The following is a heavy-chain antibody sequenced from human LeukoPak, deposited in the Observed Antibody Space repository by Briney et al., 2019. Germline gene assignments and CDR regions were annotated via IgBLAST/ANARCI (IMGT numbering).Heavy chain of an antibody. CDR1: GFTFTSSA. CDR3: AAAGGPYSGYDLAGFDY. D-gene: IGHD5-12*01. CDR2: IVVGSGNT. J-gene: IGHJ4*02. Sequence: GASVKVSCKASGFTFTSSAVQWVRQARGQRLEWIGWIVVGSGNTNYAQKFQERVTITRDMSTSTAYMELSSLRSEDTAVYYCAAAGGPYSGYDLAGFDYWGQGTLVTASS. V-gene: IGHV1-58*01.